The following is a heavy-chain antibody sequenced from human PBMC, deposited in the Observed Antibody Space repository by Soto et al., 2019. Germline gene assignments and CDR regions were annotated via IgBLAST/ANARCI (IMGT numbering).Heavy chain of an antibody. CDR3: VRDLGYDYGDYGRWFDP. Sequence: QVQLVQSGAEVKKPGASVKVSCKASGYTFTGYYMHWVRQAPGQGLEWMGWINPNSGGTNYAQKFQGWVTMTRDTSISTAYMELSRLRSDDTAVYYCVRDLGYDYGDYGRWFDPWGQGTLVTVSS. D-gene: IGHD4-17*01. CDR1: GYTFTGYY. J-gene: IGHJ5*02. V-gene: IGHV1-2*04. CDR2: INPNSGGT.